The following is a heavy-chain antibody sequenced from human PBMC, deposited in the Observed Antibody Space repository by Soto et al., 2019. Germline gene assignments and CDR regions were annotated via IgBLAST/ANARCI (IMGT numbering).Heavy chain of an antibody. CDR1: GFSLSTSGVG. CDR2: IYWDDDK. J-gene: IGHJ4*02. V-gene: IGHV2-5*02. CDR3: AHSDIVVVPAAMRLGPICHFDY. D-gene: IGHD2-2*01. Sequence: QITLKESGPTLVKPTQTLTLTCTFSGFSLSTSGVGVGWIRQPPGKALEWLALIYWDDDKRYSPSLKSRLTITKDTSKNQVIHTMTNMDPGDTATYYCAHSDIVVVPAAMRLGPICHFDYWGQGTLVTVSS.